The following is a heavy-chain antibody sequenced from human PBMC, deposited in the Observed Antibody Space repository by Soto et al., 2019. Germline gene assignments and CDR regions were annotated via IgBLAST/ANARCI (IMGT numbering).Heavy chain of an antibody. CDR1: GYTFTSYA. CDR2: INAGNGNT. V-gene: IGHV1-3*01. D-gene: IGHD6-19*01. CDR3: ARDLSGWYLPEYFQH. J-gene: IGHJ1*01. Sequence: GASVKVSCKASGYTFTSYAMHWVRQAPGQRLEWMGWINAGNGNTKYSQKFQGRVTITRDTSASTAYMELSSLRSEDTAVYYCARDLSGWYLPEYFQHWGQGTLVTVSS.